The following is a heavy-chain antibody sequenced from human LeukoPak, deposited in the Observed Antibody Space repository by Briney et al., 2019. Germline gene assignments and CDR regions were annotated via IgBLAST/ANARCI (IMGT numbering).Heavy chain of an antibody. D-gene: IGHD3-10*01. CDR2: IYSGGST. V-gene: IGHV3-53*01. J-gene: IGHJ3*02. CDR1: GFTFSRNG. Sequence: PGGSLRLSCAASGFTFSRNGMTWVRQAPGKGLEWVSVIYSGGSTYYADSVKGRFTISRDNSKNTLYLQMNSLRAEDTAVYYCARDLYYYGSGSSNDAFDIWGQGTMVTVSS. CDR3: ARDLYYYGSGSSNDAFDI.